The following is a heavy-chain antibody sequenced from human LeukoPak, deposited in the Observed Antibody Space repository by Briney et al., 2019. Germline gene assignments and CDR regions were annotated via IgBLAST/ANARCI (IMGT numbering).Heavy chain of an antibody. V-gene: IGHV3-30*02. CDR3: AKWRYYYDSSGYSANDY. CDR1: GFTFSSYG. CDR2: IRYDASDK. Sequence: GGSLRLSCAASGFTFSSYGMHWVRQAPGKGLEWVAFIRYDASDKYYAGSVKGRFTISRDNSKNTLYLQMNSLRAEDTAVYYCAKWRYYYDSSGYSANDYWGQGTLVTVSS. J-gene: IGHJ4*02. D-gene: IGHD3-22*01.